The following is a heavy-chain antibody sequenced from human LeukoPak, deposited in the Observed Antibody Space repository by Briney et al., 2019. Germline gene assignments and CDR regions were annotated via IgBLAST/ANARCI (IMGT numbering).Heavy chain of an antibody. Sequence: PGGSLRLSCAASGFTFSDYYMSWIRQAPGKGLEWVSSICNSGRTIYYADSVKGRFTISRDNAKNSVYLQMNNLRAEDTAVYYCARDRLGDYGQSGYYDKWGQGTLVTVSS. CDR2: ICNSGRTI. D-gene: IGHD3-22*01. CDR3: ARDRLGDYGQSGYYDK. J-gene: IGHJ4*02. V-gene: IGHV3-11*01. CDR1: GFTFSDYY.